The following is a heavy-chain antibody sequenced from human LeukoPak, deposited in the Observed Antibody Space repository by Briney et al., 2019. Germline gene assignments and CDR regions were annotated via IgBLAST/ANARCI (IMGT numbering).Heavy chain of an antibody. CDR1: GYTFTSYY. J-gene: IGHJ4*02. CDR2: INPSGGST. CDR3: ARSTMVRVHSDY. D-gene: IGHD3-10*01. V-gene: IGHV1-46*01. Sequence: GASVKVSCKASGYTFTSYYMHWVRQAPGQGLEWMGIINPSGGSTSYARKFQGRVTMTRDTSTSTVYMELSSLRSEDTAVYYCARSTMVRVHSDYWGQGTLVTVSS.